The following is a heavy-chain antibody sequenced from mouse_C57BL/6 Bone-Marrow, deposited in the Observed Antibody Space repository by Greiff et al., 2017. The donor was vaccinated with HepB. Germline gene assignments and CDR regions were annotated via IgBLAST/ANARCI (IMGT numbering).Heavy chain of an antibody. CDR2: ISSGGSYT. V-gene: IGHV5-6*02. D-gene: IGHD2-4*01. CDR3: ARPPLYYDYDAERGRFDV. CDR1: GFTFSSYG. J-gene: IGHJ1*03. Sequence: EVKLVESGGDLVKPGGSLKLSCAASGFTFSSYGMSWVRQTPDKRLEWVATISSGGSYTYYPDSVKGRFTISRDNAKNTLYLQMSSLKSEDTAMYYCARPPLYYDYDAERGRFDVWGTGTTVTVSS.